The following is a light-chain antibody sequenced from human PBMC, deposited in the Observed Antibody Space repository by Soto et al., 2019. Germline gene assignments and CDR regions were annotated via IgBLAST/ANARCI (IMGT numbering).Light chain of an antibody. J-gene: IGKJ4*01. CDR2: KAS. V-gene: IGKV1-5*03. CDR3: QEHGTYPLT. CDR1: RNVGDW. Sequence: DKQLTQSPSTQSSSILYIFTITCRASRNVGDWLAWFQQKPGKAPKLLIYKASTLESGVPSRFRGTASGTEFTLTISSLQPDDYASYYCQEHGTYPLTFGGGTKVDI.